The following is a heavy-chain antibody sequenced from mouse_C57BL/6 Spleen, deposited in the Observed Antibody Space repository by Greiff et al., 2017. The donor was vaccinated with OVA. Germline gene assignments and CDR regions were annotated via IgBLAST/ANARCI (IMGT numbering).Heavy chain of an antibody. Sequence: QVQLQQPGAELVKPGASVKLSCKASGYTFTSYWMHWVKQRPGQGLEWIGMIHPNSGSTNYNEKLKSKATLTVDNSSSTAYMQLTSLTSEDAAVYYCARALTGTRTMDYWGQGTSVTVSS. J-gene: IGHJ4*01. CDR3: ARALTGTRTMDY. CDR1: GYTFTSYW. CDR2: IHPNSGST. D-gene: IGHD4-1*01. V-gene: IGHV1-64*01.